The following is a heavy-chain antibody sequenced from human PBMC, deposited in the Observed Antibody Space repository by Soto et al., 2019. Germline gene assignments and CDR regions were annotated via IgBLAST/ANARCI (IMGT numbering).Heavy chain of an antibody. CDR1: GYTFTSYA. J-gene: IGHJ1*01. V-gene: IGHV1-3*01. Sequence: QVQLVQSGAEVKKPGASVKVSCKASGYTFTSYAMHWVRQAPGQRLEWMGWINAGNGNTKYSQKFQGRVTITRDTSASTAYMELSSLRSEDTAVYYCAREDAYGDYPEYFQHWGQGTLVTVSS. CDR3: AREDAYGDYPEYFQH. CDR2: INAGNGNT. D-gene: IGHD4-17*01.